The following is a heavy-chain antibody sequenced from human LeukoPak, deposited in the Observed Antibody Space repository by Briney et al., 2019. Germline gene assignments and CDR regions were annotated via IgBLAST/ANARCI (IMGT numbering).Heavy chain of an antibody. CDR2: ISSNGGST. J-gene: IGHJ4*02. Sequence: GGSLRLSCAASGFTFSSYAMHWVRQAPGKGLEYVSAISSNGGSTYYANSVKGRFTISRDNSKNMLYLQMGSLRAEDMAVYYCARTHGYSSGWYVYWGQGTLVTVSS. V-gene: IGHV3-64*01. CDR3: ARTHGYSSGWYVY. CDR1: GFTFSSYA. D-gene: IGHD6-19*01.